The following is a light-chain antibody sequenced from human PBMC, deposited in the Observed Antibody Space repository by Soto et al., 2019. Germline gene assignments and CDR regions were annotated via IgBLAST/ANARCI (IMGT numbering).Light chain of an antibody. J-gene: IGKJ2*01. V-gene: IGKV4-1*01. Sequence: DIVMPQSPDSLAVSLGETATINCKSSQSILYSSNNNNYLAWYQQKPGQPPRLLIYWASTREFGVPDRFSGSGSGTDFTLTIRSLQAEDVAVYYCQQFYSTPYTFGQGTKLEIK. CDR2: WAS. CDR1: QSILYSSNNNNY. CDR3: QQFYSTPYT.